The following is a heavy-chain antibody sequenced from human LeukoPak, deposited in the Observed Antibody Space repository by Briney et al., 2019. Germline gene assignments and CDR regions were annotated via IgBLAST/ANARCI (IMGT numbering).Heavy chain of an antibody. CDR3: ARDSVVVVPAAILRLLYYYGMDV. V-gene: IGHV1-18*01. J-gene: IGHJ6*02. CDR2: ISAYNGNT. CDR1: GYTFTSYG. D-gene: IGHD2-2*02. Sequence: GASVKVSCKASGYTFTSYGISWVRQAPGQGLEWMGWISAYNGNTNYAQKLQGRVTMTTDTSTSTAYMELRSLRSDDTAVYYCARDSVVVVPAAILRLLYYYGMDVWGQGTTVTVSS.